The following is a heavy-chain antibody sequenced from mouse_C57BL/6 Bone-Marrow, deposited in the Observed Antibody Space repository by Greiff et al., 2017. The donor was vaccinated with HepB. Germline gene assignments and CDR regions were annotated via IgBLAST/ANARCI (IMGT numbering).Heavy chain of an antibody. Sequence: QVQLQQPGAELVKPGASVKLSCKASGYTFTSYWMQWVKQRPGQGLEWIGEIDPSDSYTNYNQKFKGKATLTVDTSSSTAYMQLSSLTSEDSAVYYCARHDGYYSHWYFDVWGTGTTVTVSS. CDR2: IDPSDSYT. J-gene: IGHJ1*03. CDR1: GYTFTSYW. CDR3: ARHDGYYSHWYFDV. V-gene: IGHV1-50*01. D-gene: IGHD2-3*01.